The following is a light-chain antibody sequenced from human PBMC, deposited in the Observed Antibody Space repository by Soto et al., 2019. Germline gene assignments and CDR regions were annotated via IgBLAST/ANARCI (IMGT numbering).Light chain of an antibody. CDR1: QSVGYH. J-gene: IGKJ4*01. CDR2: DAS. CDR3: QQYNSWLT. Sequence: VVMTQTPATLSVSPGGRVTLSCRASQSVGYHVAWYQQKPGQTPRLVIYDASIRASGIPARFSGSGSGTEFSLTISSLQSEDFVIYYCQQYNSWLTFGGGTKVDIK. V-gene: IGKV3-15*01.